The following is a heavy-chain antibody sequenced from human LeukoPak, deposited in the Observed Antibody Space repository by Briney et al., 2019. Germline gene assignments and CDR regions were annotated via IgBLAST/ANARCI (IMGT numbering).Heavy chain of an antibody. Sequence: SETLSLTCSVSGGFNTHYYWSWIRQPPGKGLEWIGYIYHSGSTNYNPSLKSRVTISVDTSKNQLSLKLSSVTAADTAVYSCARQRDNWGSAAYFDYWGQGTLVTVSS. D-gene: IGHD7-27*01. J-gene: IGHJ4*02. CDR1: GGFNTHYY. CDR3: ARQRDNWGSAAYFDY. CDR2: IYHSGST. V-gene: IGHV4-59*01.